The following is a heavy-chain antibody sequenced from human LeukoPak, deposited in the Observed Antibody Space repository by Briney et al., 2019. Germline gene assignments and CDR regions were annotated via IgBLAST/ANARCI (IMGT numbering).Heavy chain of an antibody. CDR2: ISSSSTYT. Sequence: GGSLRLSCAASGFTFSDNYMSWIRQAPGKGLEWLSYISSSSTYTQYADSVKGQFTISRDNAKNSLYLQMNSLRADDTAVYYCARSLGYCSGGHCYYAFDIWGQGTMVTVSS. CDR3: ARSLGYCSGGHCYYAFDI. V-gene: IGHV3-11*03. J-gene: IGHJ3*02. D-gene: IGHD2-15*01. CDR1: GFTFSDNY.